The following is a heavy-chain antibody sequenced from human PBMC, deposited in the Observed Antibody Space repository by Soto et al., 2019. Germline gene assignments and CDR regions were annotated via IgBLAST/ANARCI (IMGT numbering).Heavy chain of an antibody. CDR3: ARGPQGCSGGDCYSDY. Sequence: QVQLVQSGAEVKKSGASVKVSCKASGYTFTSYGISWVRQAPVQGPEWMGWISGYNGNTNYAQKLQGRVTMTTDTSTSTVYMELRSLRSDDTAVYYCARGPQGCSGGDCYSDYWGQGTLVTVSS. J-gene: IGHJ4*02. V-gene: IGHV1-18*01. CDR2: ISGYNGNT. D-gene: IGHD2-21*01. CDR1: GYTFTSYG.